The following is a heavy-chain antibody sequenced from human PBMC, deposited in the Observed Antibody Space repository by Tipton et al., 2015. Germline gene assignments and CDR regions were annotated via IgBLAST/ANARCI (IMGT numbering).Heavy chain of an antibody. CDR1: GGSINVGGYY. CDR3: ATLYVDYDY. V-gene: IGHV4-39*01. CDR2: IYYSGNP. J-gene: IGHJ4*02. D-gene: IGHD4-17*01. Sequence: TLSLTCTVSGGSINVGGYYWVWIRQPPGKGLECIGTIYYSGNPSYNPSLKSRVTISVDTSKNQFSLRVKSVTAADTAVYYCATLYVDYDYWGQGTLVTVSS.